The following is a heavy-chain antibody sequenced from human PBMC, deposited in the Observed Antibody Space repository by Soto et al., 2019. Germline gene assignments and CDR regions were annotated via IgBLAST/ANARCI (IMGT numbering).Heavy chain of an antibody. CDR2: ISVTGDSR. CDR3: AKKSCSSPGCPYGMDV. Sequence: PGGSLRLSCAASGFTFSNYWMHWVRQAPGKGLEWVSIISVTGDSRYYADSVKGRFTISRDNSQNTLYLQMNSLRAEDTAVYYCAKKSCSSPGCPYGMDVWGQGTTVTVSS. CDR1: GFTFSNYW. V-gene: IGHV3-23*01. J-gene: IGHJ6*02. D-gene: IGHD2-2*01.